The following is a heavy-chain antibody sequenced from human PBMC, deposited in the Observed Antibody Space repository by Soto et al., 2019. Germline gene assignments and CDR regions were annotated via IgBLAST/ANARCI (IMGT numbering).Heavy chain of an antibody. J-gene: IGHJ4*02. CDR2: INPTGGST. V-gene: IGHV1-46*01. CDR3: ARPPFPGCLNAVWYPLDH. D-gene: IGHD3-16*01. Sequence: QVHLVQSGAEVKRPGASVTVSCKASGYTFADYYIHWVRQAPGRGLEWMGMINPTGGSTSFAQKFQGTLTMTRDTSTTTLYMELTNLRSEDTALYYCARPPFPGCLNAVWYPLDHWGLGTLVTVSS. CDR1: GYTFADYY.